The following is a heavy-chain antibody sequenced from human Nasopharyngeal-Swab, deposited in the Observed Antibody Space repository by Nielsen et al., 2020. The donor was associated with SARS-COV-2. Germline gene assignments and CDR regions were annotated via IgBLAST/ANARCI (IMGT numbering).Heavy chain of an antibody. V-gene: IGHV4-39*01. CDR1: GGPISSSSYY. CDR2: IYYSWST. Sequence: SETLSLTCTVSGGPISSSSYYWGWIRQPPGKGLEWIGRIYYSWSTYYNPSLKSRVTISVDTSKNQFSLKLSSVTAADTAVYYCAIVADYYYYYYYMDVWGKGTTVTVSS. D-gene: IGHD5-12*01. J-gene: IGHJ6*03. CDR3: AIVADYYYYYYYMDV.